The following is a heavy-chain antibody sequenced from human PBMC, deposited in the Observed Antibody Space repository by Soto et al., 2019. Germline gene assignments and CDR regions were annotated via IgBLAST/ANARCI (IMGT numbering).Heavy chain of an antibody. J-gene: IGHJ6*02. CDR2: ISGSGGST. V-gene: IGHV3-23*01. CDR3: AKSYYGSGSPWKGMDV. CDR1: GFTFSSYA. Sequence: PGGSLRLSCAASGFTFSSYAMSWVRQAPGKGLEWVSAISGSGGSTYYADSVKGRFTISRDNSKNTLYLQMNSLRAEDTAVYYCAKSYYGSGSPWKGMDVWGQGTTVTVSS. D-gene: IGHD3-10*01.